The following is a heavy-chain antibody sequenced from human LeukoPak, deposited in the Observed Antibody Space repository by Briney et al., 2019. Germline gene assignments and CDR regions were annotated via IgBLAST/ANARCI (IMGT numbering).Heavy chain of an antibody. Sequence: PGGSLRLSCAASGFTFSSYAMSWVRQAPGKGLEWVSAISGSGGSTYYADSVKGRFTISRDNSKNTLYLQMNNLRAEDTAIYYCANLNFDGGSWGQGTLVTVSS. CDR2: ISGSGGST. V-gene: IGHV3-23*01. D-gene: IGHD3-16*01. CDR1: GFTFSSYA. CDR3: ANLNFDGGS. J-gene: IGHJ5*02.